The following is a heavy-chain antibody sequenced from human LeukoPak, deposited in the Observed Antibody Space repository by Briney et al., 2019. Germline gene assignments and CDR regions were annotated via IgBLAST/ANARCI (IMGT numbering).Heavy chain of an antibody. CDR3: ARRRVSPDAFDI. D-gene: IGHD5/OR15-5a*01. J-gene: IGHJ3*02. CDR1: GFTFSDYY. CDR2: ISSSGSTI. V-gene: IGHV3-11*04. Sequence: GGSLRLSCAASGFTFSDYYMSWIRQAPGKGLEWVSYISSSGSTIYYADSVKGRFTISRDNAKNSLYLQMNSLGAEDTAVYNCARRRVSPDAFDIWGQGTMVTVSS.